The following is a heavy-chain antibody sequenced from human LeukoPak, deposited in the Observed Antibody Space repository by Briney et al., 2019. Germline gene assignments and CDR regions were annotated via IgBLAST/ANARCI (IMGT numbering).Heavy chain of an antibody. CDR3: ARGHGTSWFPFDS. CDR2: ISDDDTTI. V-gene: IGHV3-48*03. D-gene: IGHD6-13*01. CDR1: GFSFSSYQ. J-gene: IGHJ4*02. Sequence: PGGCLRLPSTGSGFSFSSYQINWVRQAPGKGLEWVSHISDDDTTIYYADSVKGRFTISRDDARSSLYLEMKSLRAEDTAIYYCARGHGTSWFPFDSWGQGTLVTVSS.